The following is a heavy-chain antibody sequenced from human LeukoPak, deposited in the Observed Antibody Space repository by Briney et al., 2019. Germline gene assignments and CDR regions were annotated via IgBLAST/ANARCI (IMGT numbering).Heavy chain of an antibody. CDR3: ARLRWISPFGELFGY. Sequence: PSETLSLTCTVSGGSISSSFYYWGWIRQPPGKGLEWIGSIYYSGSTYYNPSLKSRVTISVDTSKNQFSLKLSSATAADTAVYYCARLRWISPFGELFGYWGQGTLVTVSS. CDR1: GGSISSSFYY. V-gene: IGHV4-39*01. CDR2: IYYSGST. D-gene: IGHD3-10*01. J-gene: IGHJ4*02.